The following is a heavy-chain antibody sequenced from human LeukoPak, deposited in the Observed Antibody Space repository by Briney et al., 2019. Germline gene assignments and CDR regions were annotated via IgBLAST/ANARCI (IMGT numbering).Heavy chain of an antibody. Sequence: SPSETLSLTCAVYGGSFSGYYWSWIRQPPGKGLEWIEEINHSGSTNYNPSLKSRVTISVDTSKNQFSLKLSSVTAADTAVYYCALITGTTQSWFDPWGQGTLVTVSS. CDR2: INHSGST. CDR1: GGSFSGYY. D-gene: IGHD1-7*01. CDR3: ALITGTTQSWFDP. J-gene: IGHJ5*02. V-gene: IGHV4-34*01.